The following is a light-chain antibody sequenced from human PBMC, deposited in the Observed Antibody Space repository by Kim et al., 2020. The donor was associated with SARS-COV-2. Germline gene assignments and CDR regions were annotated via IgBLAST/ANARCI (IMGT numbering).Light chain of an antibody. V-gene: IGKV2-30*01. J-gene: IGKJ2*03. CDR1: QSLVYRDGNTY. Sequence: DVVMTPSTLSLPVTLGQPASTSCRSSQSLVYRDGNTYFNWFQPRPGQSPRRLIYHVSKRDSGVPDRFSGSGSGTDLTLTISRVEAEDVGVYYCKERTLGPAGFGPGTKLEV. CDR2: HVS. CDR3: KERTLGPAG.